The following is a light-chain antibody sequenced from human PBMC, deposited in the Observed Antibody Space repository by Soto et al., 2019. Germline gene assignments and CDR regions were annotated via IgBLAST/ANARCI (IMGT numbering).Light chain of an antibody. J-gene: IGLJ2*01. Sequence: QSVLTQPASVSGSPGQSITISCTGSSDDIGRYNQVSWYQQHPGKAPKVMIYEGSQRPSGVSNRFSGSKSGTTASLTISGLQAEDDDDYYCCSYVVSTTDVFGRGTKLTVL. CDR2: EGS. V-gene: IGLV2-23*01. CDR3: CSYVVSTTDV. CDR1: SDDIGRYNQ.